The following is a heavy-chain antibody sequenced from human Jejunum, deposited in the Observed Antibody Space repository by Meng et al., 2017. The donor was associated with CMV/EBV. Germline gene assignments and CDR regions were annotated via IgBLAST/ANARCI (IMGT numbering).Heavy chain of an antibody. CDR1: SRSA. Sequence: SRSAMHWVRQAPGKGLEWVAVISYDGTNNYYADSVKGRFTLSRDNSKSTLYLQMNSLRAEDTARYYCARENWSGYYSYSLGGMDVWGQGTKVTVSS. CDR3: ARENWSGYYSYSLGGMDV. D-gene: IGHD3-3*01. CDR2: ISYDGTNN. J-gene: IGHJ6*02. V-gene: IGHV3-30*04.